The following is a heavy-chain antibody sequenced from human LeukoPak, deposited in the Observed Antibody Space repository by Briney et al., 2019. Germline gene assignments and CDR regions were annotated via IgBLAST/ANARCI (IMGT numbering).Heavy chain of an antibody. CDR3: AVRGLELRELDY. D-gene: IGHD1-7*01. V-gene: IGHV1-18*01. J-gene: IGHJ4*02. Sequence: APVKVSCKASGYTFTSYGISWVRQAPGQGLEWMGWISAYNGNTNYAQKLQGRVTMTTDTSTSTAYMELRSLRSDDTAVYYCAVRGLELRELDYWGQRTLVTVSS. CDR2: ISAYNGNT. CDR1: GYTFTSYG.